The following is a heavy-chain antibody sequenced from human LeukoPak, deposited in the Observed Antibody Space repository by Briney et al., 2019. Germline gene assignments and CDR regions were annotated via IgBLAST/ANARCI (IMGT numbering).Heavy chain of an antibody. D-gene: IGHD5-18*01. J-gene: IGHJ4*02. Sequence: ASVKVSCKASGYTFTSYGISWVRQAPGQGLEWMGWISAYNGNTNYAQKLQGRVTMTTDTSTSTAYMELRSLRSDDTAVYCCARGAIQLWLPPFDYWGQGTLVTVSS. CDR2: ISAYNGNT. CDR1: GYTFTSYG. CDR3: ARGAIQLWLPPFDY. V-gene: IGHV1-18*01.